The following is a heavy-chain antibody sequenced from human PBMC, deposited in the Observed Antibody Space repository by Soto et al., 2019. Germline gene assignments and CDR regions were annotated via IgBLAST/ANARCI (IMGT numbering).Heavy chain of an antibody. D-gene: IGHD3-3*01. CDR2: IFYSGNT. V-gene: IGHV4-39*01. CDR3: ARTGRIAIFGVVTEFDP. Sequence: QLQLQESGPGLVKPSETLSLICTVSGDSIGGSNFYWGWLRQPPGKGLEWIGSIFYSGNTYYNPSFKSRVIMSVDTSKNQLSLRLNSVTAADTAVYYCARTGRIAIFGVVTEFDPWGPGTLVTVSS. J-gene: IGHJ5*02. CDR1: GDSIGGSNFY.